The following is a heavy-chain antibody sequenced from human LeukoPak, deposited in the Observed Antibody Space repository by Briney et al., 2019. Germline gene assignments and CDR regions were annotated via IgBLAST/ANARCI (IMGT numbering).Heavy chain of an antibody. V-gene: IGHV1-3*01. CDR1: GYTFTSYA. J-gene: IGHJ4*02. CDR2: INAGNGNT. D-gene: IGHD3-22*01. Sequence: ASVKVSCKASGYTFTSYAMHWVRQAPGQRLEWMGWINAGNGNTKYSQKFQGRVTITRDTSASTAYMELSGLRSEDTAVYYCARGNRRHYYDSSGYYPNWGQGTLVTVSS. CDR3: ARGNRRHYYDSSGYYPN.